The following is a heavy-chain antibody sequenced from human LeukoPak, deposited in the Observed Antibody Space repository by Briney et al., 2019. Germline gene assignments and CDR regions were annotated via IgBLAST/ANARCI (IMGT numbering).Heavy chain of an antibody. V-gene: IGHV1-18*01. CDR2: ISAYNGNT. D-gene: IGHD2-15*01. Sequence: GASVKVSCKASGYTFTSYGISWVRQAPGQGLEWMGWISAYNGNTNYAQKLQGRVTMTTDTSTSTAYMELRSLRSDDTAVYYCARKLGYCSGGSCLPPYYYYYYMDVWGKGTTVTISS. CDR1: GYTFTSYG. J-gene: IGHJ6*03. CDR3: ARKLGYCSGGSCLPPYYYYYYMDV.